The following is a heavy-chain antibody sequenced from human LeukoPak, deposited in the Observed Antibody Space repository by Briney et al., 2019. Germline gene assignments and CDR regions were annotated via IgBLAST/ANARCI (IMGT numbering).Heavy chain of an antibody. CDR1: GGSISSYY. D-gene: IGHD3-9*01. J-gene: IGHJ4*03. Sequence: PSETLSLTCTVSGGSISSYYSSWIRQPPGKGLEWIGYIYYSGSTNYNPSLKSRVTISVDTSKNQFSLKLSSVTAADTAVYYCARVQRDIWTGYLPFDYWGQGTMVTVSS. CDR3: ARVQRDIWTGYLPFDY. CDR2: IYYSGST. V-gene: IGHV4-59*01.